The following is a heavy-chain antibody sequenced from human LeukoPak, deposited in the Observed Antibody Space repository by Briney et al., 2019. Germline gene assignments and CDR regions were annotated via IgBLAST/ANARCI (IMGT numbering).Heavy chain of an antibody. CDR1: NYSISNSLY. J-gene: IGHJ3*02. V-gene: IGHV4-38-2*02. Sequence: SEPLSLTCSGSNYSISNSLYWGWLRQPPGKGLEWIGSIYYSGSTNYNPSLKSRVTISVDTSKNQFSLELSSVTAADTAVYYCAVNLTRHTFDIWGQGTMVTVSS. CDR2: IYYSGST. CDR3: AVNLTRHTFDI. D-gene: IGHD1-1*01.